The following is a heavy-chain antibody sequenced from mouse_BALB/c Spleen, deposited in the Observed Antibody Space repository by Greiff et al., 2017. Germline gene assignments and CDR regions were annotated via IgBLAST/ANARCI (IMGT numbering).Heavy chain of an antibody. CDR1: GFNIKDTY. J-gene: IGHJ3*01. Sequence: VQLQQSGAELVKPGASVKLSCTASGFNIKDTYMHWVKQRPEQGLEWIGRIDPANGNTKYDPKFQGKATITADTSSNTAYLQLSSLTSEDTAVYYCARSTYYDGFAYWGQGTLVTVSA. CDR3: ARSTYYDGFAY. V-gene: IGHV14-3*02. CDR2: IDPANGNT. D-gene: IGHD2-4*01.